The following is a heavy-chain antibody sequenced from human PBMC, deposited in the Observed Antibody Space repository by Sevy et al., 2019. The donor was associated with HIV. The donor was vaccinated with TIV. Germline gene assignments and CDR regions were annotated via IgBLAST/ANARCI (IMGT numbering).Heavy chain of an antibody. CDR3: ANSRGRYSGSSWLYYYYALDV. Sequence: GGSLRLSCAASGFPFSRHGMHWVRQSPDKGLQWVAVISEDGSEKQYADSVKGRFTISRDNSKDTVYLQMSSLRLEDTAVYYCANSRGRYSGSSWLYYYYALDVWGQGTPVTVSS. D-gene: IGHD5-12*01. J-gene: IGHJ6*02. CDR2: ISEDGSEK. CDR1: GFPFSRHG. V-gene: IGHV3-30*18.